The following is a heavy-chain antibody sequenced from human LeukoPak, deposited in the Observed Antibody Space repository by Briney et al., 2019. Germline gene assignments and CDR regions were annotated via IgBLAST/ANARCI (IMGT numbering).Heavy chain of an antibody. CDR1: GGTFSSYA. Sequence: GSSVKVSCKASGGTFSSYAISWVRQAPGQGLEWMGGIILIFGTANYAQKFQGRVTITADESTSTAYMELSSLRSEDTAVYYCAAREVVVVPARRYYYYGMDVWGQGTTVTVSS. CDR3: AAREVVVVPARRYYYYGMDV. CDR2: IILIFGTA. V-gene: IGHV1-69*01. J-gene: IGHJ6*02. D-gene: IGHD2-2*01.